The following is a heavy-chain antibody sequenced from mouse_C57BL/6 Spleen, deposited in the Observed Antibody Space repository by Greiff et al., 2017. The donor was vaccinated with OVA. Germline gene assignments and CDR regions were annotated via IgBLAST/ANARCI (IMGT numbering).Heavy chain of an antibody. D-gene: IGHD2-4*01. CDR3: AREIYYDPYYYAMDY. V-gene: IGHV1-82*01. CDR1: GYAFSSSW. CDR2: IYPGDGDT. J-gene: IGHJ4*01. Sequence: VQLQQSGPELVKPGASVKISCKASGYAFSSSWMNWVKQRPGKGLEWIGRIYPGDGDTNYNGKFKGKATLTADKSSSTAYMQLSSLTSEDSAVYFCAREIYYDPYYYAMDYWGQGTSVTVSS.